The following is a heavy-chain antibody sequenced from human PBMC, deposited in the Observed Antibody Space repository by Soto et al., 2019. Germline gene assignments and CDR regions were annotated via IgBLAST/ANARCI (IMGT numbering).Heavy chain of an antibody. Sequence: SETLSLTCAVSGGSISSGGYSWSWIRQPPGKGLEWIGTIYYSGSTYYNPSLKSRVTISVDTSKNQFSLKLSSVTAADTAVYYCARGEWFVRGYGMDVWGRGTTVTVSS. CDR3: ARGEWFVRGYGMDV. V-gene: IGHV4-30-2*03. D-gene: IGHD3-3*01. CDR1: GGSISSGGYS. CDR2: IYYSGST. J-gene: IGHJ6*02.